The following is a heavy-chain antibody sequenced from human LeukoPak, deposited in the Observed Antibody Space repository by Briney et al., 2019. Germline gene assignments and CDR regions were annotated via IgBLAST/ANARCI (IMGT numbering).Heavy chain of an antibody. CDR3: ARRQYYDSSGYWYYFDY. Sequence: AETLSLTGTVSGGSISGYYWNWIRQPPGRGLEWIGFIYNSGITAYNPSLKSRVTISVDTSKNQSSLKLSSVTAADTAVYYCARRQYYDSSGYWYYFDYWGQGTLVTVSS. D-gene: IGHD3-22*01. CDR2: IYNSGIT. V-gene: IGHV4-59*08. J-gene: IGHJ4*02. CDR1: GGSISGYY.